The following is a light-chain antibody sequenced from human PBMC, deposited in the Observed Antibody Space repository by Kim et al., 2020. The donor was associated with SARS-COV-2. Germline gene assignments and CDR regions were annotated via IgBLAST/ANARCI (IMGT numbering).Light chain of an antibody. CDR1: QSVSSSY. CDR3: QQPWT. V-gene: IGKV3-20*01. J-gene: IGKJ1*01. Sequence: EIVLTQSPGTLSLSPGERATLSCRANQSVSSSYLAWYQQKPGQAPRLLIYGASSRATGIPDRFSGSGSGTDFTLTISRLEPEDFAVYYCQQPWTFGQGTKVDIK. CDR2: GAS.